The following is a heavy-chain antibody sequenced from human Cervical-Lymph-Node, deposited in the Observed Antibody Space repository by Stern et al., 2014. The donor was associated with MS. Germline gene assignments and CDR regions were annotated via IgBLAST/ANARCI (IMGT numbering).Heavy chain of an antibody. CDR1: GGSISSSNW. J-gene: IGHJ4*02. CDR2: IYHSGST. D-gene: IGHD2-8*02. Sequence: QVQLQESGPGLVKPSGTLSLTCAVSGGSISSSNWWSWVREPPGKGLGGIGEIYHSGSTNYNPSLQRRVTITVDKSKNTIYLELSSVTAADTAVYYCARLRRDTGTDYWGQGTLVTVSS. CDR3: ARLRRDTGTDY. V-gene: IGHV4-4*02.